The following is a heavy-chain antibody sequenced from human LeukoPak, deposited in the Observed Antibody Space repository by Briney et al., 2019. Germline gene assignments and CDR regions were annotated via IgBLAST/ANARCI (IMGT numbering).Heavy chain of an antibody. D-gene: IGHD3-3*01. CDR2: ISGSGGST. CDR1: GFTFSSYA. V-gene: IGHV3-23*01. CDR3: AKDRFENYDFWSGYGYHYYYYMDV. J-gene: IGHJ6*03. Sequence: GGSLRLSCAASGFTFSSYAMSWVRQAPGEGLEWVSAISGSGGSTYYADSVKGRFTISRDNSKNTLYLQMNSLRAEDTAVYYCAKDRFENYDFWSGYGYHYYYYMDVWGKGTTVTVSS.